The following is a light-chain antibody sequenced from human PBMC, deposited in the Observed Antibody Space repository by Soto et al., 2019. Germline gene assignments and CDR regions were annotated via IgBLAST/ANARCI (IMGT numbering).Light chain of an antibody. CDR2: EVT. Sequence: QSALTQPPSASGSPGQSVTISCTGTSSDVGAYHYVSWYQQHPGKAPKLMIYEVTKRPSGVPDRFSGSKSGNTASLTVSGLQAEDEADYYCSSYADSISVLFGGGTKLTVL. CDR1: SSDVGAYHY. V-gene: IGLV2-8*01. CDR3: SSYADSISVL. J-gene: IGLJ3*02.